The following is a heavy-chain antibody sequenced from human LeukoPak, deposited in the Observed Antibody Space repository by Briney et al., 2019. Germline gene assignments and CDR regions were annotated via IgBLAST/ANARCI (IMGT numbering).Heavy chain of an antibody. V-gene: IGHV4-59*01. CDR2: IYYSGST. Sequence: SETLSLTCTVSGGSISSYYWSWIRQPPGKGLEWIGYIYYSGSTNYNPSLKSRVTISVDTSKNQFSLKLSSVTAADTAVYYCAKGKGALRLNDAFDIWGQGTMVTVSS. CDR3: AKGKGALRLNDAFDI. CDR1: GGSISSYY. J-gene: IGHJ3*02. D-gene: IGHD5-12*01.